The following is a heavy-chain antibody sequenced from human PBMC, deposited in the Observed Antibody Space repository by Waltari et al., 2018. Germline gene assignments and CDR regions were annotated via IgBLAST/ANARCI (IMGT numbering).Heavy chain of an antibody. D-gene: IGHD3-22*01. CDR1: GFTVIANY. CDR2: IYSGGRT. CDR3: AREAGGYDSRGYFDY. Sequence: EVKLVETGGGLSQPGGSLRLSCAASGFTVIANYMSWVRQAPGKGLRCVSLIYSGGRTYYADSVKGRFTISRDNSKNTLYLQMNSLRAEDTAVYYCAREAGGYDSRGYFDYWGQGTMVTVSS. V-gene: IGHV3-53*02. J-gene: IGHJ4*02.